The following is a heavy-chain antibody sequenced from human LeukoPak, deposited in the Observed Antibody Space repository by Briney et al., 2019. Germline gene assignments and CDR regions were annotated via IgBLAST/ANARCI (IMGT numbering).Heavy chain of an antibody. J-gene: IGHJ4*02. CDR1: GFSFTKNW. V-gene: IGHV3-7*01. CDR2: LHPDGSER. CDR3: ARGGYSFDY. D-gene: IGHD5-12*01. Sequence: GGSLRLSCVASGFSFTKNWMTWVRQAPGKGLEWVARLHPDGSERNYVGSVEGRFTAFGDNAKSSLFLQMHSLRVEDTAVYYCARGGYSFDYLGQGTLVTVPS.